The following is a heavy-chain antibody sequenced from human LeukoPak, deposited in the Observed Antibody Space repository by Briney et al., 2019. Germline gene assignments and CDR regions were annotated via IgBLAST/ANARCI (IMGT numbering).Heavy chain of an antibody. Sequence: GGSLRLSCAASGFTFDDYTMHWVRQAPGKGLEWVSLISWDGGSTYYADSVKGRFTLSRDNSKNSLYLQMNSLRTEDTALYYCAKAATPFRGVPRGLSHWGQGTLVTVSS. V-gene: IGHV3-43*01. J-gene: IGHJ4*02. CDR2: ISWDGGST. D-gene: IGHD2-15*01. CDR1: GFTFDDYT. CDR3: AKAATPFRGVPRGLSH.